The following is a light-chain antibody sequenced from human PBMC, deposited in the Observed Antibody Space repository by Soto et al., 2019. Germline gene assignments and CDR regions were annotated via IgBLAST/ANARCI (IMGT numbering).Light chain of an antibody. J-gene: IGKJ1*01. V-gene: IGKV3-20*01. CDR1: QSVSSRY. Sequence: EIVLTQSPGTLSLSPGERATLSCRASQSVSSRYLAWYQQKPGQAPRPLIYATSSRATDVPDRFSGSGSGTAFTLTISRLEPEDFAVYYCQQYGNSLPWTFGQGTKVDIK. CDR3: QQYGNSLPWT. CDR2: ATS.